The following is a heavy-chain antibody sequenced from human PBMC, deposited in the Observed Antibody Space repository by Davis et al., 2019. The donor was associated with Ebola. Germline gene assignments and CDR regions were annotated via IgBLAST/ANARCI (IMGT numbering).Heavy chain of an antibody. Sequence: GESLKISCEASGFTFSTYWMAWVRQAPGKGLEWVANIKQDGSEKYYVDSVKGRFTISRDNAKNSLYLQMNSLRAEDTAVYYCARAPTIFWPFDYWGQGTLVTVSS. D-gene: IGHD3-9*01. CDR1: GFTFSTYW. V-gene: IGHV3-7*03. CDR3: ARAPTIFWPFDY. J-gene: IGHJ4*02. CDR2: IKQDGSEK.